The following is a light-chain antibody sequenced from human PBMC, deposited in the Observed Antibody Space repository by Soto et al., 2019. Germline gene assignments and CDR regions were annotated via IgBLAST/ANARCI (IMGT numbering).Light chain of an antibody. V-gene: IGKV3-11*01. Sequence: EIVLTQSPATLSLSPGERATLSCRASQSVSSYLAWYQQKPGQAPRLLIYDASNRATGIPARFSGSGSGTDFNLTLSRLEPEDLAVSYCQQRSNSFTFGPGTKVDIK. CDR2: DAS. CDR1: QSVSSY. J-gene: IGKJ3*01. CDR3: QQRSNSFT.